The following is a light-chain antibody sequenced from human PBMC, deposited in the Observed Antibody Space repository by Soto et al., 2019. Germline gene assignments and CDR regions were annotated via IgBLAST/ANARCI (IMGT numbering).Light chain of an antibody. V-gene: IGLV1-47*01. CDR2: HNY. CDR1: SSNIGSDF. J-gene: IGLJ1*01. Sequence: QSVLTQPPSASGTPGQRVTISCSGSSSNIGSDFVYWYQQLPGTAPKLLIYHNYQRPSGVPDRFSGSKSGTSGSLAISDLRSEDEAVYYCSAWDDSLSAYVFGAGTKLTVL. CDR3: SAWDDSLSAYV.